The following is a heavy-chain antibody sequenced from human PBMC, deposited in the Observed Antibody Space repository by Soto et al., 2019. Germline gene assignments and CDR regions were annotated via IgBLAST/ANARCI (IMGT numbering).Heavy chain of an antibody. Sequence: EVQILESGGTLVQPGGSLRLSCVASGFTFSSYVMNWVRQAPGKGLEWVLSMSGNGGDTKFADSVKGRFTISRDNSQNTLYLQMNSLRADDTAVYYCAKGGQWLAVGQNSFDYWGQGTLVTVSS. J-gene: IGHJ4*02. CDR1: GFTFSSYV. CDR2: MSGNGGDT. D-gene: IGHD6-19*01. V-gene: IGHV3-23*01. CDR3: AKGGQWLAVGQNSFDY.